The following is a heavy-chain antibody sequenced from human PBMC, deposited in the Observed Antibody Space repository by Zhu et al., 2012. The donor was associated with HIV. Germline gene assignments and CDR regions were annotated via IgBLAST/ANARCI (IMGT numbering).Heavy chain of an antibody. J-gene: IGHJ4*02. Sequence: QVQLQESGPGLVKPSETLSLTCTVSGGSINSNSYYWGWIRQPPGKGLEWIGSIYYNGSTYYNPSLKSRVTISVDASKNQFSLKLSSVTAADTAVYYCARQEPSDIVVVPAWGQGTLVTVSS. CDR1: GGSINSNSYY. D-gene: IGHD2-2*01. CDR2: IYYNGST. CDR3: ARQEPSDIVVVPA. V-gene: IGHV4-39*01.